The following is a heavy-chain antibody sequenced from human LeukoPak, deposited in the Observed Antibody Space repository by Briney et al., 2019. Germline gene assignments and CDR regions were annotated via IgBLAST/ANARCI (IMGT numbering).Heavy chain of an antibody. J-gene: IGHJ5*02. Sequence: ASVKVSCKASGYTFTSYGISWVRQAPGQGLEWMGWISAYNGNTNYAQKLQGRVTMTTDTSTSTAYMELRSLRSDDTAVYYCARGIPIGQTRWWSYWFDPWGQGSLVTVSS. V-gene: IGHV1-18*01. CDR1: GYTFTSYG. CDR2: ISAYNGNT. CDR3: ARGIPIGQTRWWSYWFDP. D-gene: IGHD2-15*01.